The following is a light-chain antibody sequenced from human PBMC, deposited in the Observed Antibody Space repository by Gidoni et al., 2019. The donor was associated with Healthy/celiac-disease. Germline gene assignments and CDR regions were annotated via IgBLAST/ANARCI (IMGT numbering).Light chain of an antibody. CDR1: NIGSKS. CDR3: QVWDSSSDHPV. J-gene: IGLJ2*01. V-gene: IGLV3-21*02. Sequence: SSVLPQPPSVSVAPGQTASIPCGGNNIGSKSVHWYQKKPGQAPVLVVYDDSDRHSGIPERFSGSNSGNTATLTISRVEAGDEADYYCQVWDSSSDHPVFGGGTKLTVL. CDR2: DDS.